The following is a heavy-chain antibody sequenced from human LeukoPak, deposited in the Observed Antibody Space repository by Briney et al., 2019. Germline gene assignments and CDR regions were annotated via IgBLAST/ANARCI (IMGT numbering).Heavy chain of an antibody. D-gene: IGHD6-13*01. Sequence: SETLSLTCAVYGGSFSGYYWSWIRQPAGKGLEWIGRIYTGGSTNYNPSLKSRVSMSVDTSKKQFSLKLSSVTAADTAVYYCARLSSSWYQDWYFDLWGRGTLVTVSS. V-gene: IGHV4-59*10. CDR2: IYTGGST. CDR3: ARLSSSWYQDWYFDL. CDR1: GGSFSGYY. J-gene: IGHJ2*01.